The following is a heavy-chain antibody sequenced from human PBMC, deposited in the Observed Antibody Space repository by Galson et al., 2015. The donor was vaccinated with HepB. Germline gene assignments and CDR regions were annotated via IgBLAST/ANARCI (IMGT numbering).Heavy chain of an antibody. CDR2: ISSTGGHT. V-gene: IGHV3-21*01. CDR3: ARVAFGEIFPPPEY. Sequence: SLRLSCAASEFSFSTYNVNWVRQAPGKGLEWVSSISSTGGHTYYIDSVKGRFTISRDNSKNTLYLQLNSLRPEDTSVYYCARVAFGEIFPPPEYWGQGTLVTVSS. CDR1: EFSFSTYN. D-gene: IGHD3-16*01. J-gene: IGHJ4*02.